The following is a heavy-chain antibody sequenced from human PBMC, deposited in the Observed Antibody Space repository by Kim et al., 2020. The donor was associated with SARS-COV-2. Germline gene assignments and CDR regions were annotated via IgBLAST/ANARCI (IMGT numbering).Heavy chain of an antibody. Sequence: SVKGSFTISRDDSKSIAYLEMNSLKTEDTAVYYCTRGGCSGGSCYSGVDYWGQGTLVTVSS. J-gene: IGHJ4*02. V-gene: IGHV3-49*02. CDR3: TRGGCSGGSCYSGVDY. D-gene: IGHD2-15*01.